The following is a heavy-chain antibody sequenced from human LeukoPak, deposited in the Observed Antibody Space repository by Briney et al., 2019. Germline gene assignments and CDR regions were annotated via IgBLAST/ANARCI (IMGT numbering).Heavy chain of an antibody. CDR2: IGGNGGTS. D-gene: IGHD5-18*01. J-gene: IGHJ4*02. V-gene: IGHV3-64*02. CDR3: ATRHEYSYPY. Sequence: GGSLRLSCAASGFTFSNYAMHWVRQAPGKGLEYVSAIGGNGGTSYYADSVKGRFTISRDNSKNTVYLQMGSLRTEDMAVYYCATRHEYSYPYWGQGTLATVSS. CDR1: GFTFSNYA.